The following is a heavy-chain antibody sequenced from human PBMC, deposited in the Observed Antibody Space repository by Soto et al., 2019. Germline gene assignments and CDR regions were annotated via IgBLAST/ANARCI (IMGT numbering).Heavy chain of an antibody. CDR1: GDSINSVLYS. D-gene: IGHD3-16*01. Sequence: SETLSLTCSVAGDSINSVLYSWNWIRQPPGKGLEWIGSLFYSGSTSYSPSLRSRLTLSADKSKNQFSLTLSSVTAADTAVYFCARARSVSPPLYYFDDWGLGTLVTVSS. CDR3: ARARSVSPPLYYFDD. V-gene: IGHV4-30-4*08. CDR2: LFYSGST. J-gene: IGHJ4*02.